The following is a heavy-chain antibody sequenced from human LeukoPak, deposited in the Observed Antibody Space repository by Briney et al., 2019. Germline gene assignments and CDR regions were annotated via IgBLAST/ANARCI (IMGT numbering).Heavy chain of an antibody. CDR3: ARRGAAGTYYFDY. J-gene: IGHJ4*02. V-gene: IGHV3-23*01. Sequence: GGSLRLSCAASLFTFSSYAMTWVRQAPGKGLEWVSTINPSGGDTYYADSVKGRFTISRDNSKNTLYLQTNSLRAEDTAVYYCARRGAAGTYYFDYWGQGTLVTVSS. D-gene: IGHD6-13*01. CDR2: INPSGGDT. CDR1: LFTFSSYA.